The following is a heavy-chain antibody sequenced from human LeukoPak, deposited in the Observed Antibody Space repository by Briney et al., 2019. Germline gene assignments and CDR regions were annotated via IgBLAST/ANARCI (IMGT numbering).Heavy chain of an antibody. CDR2: INHRGGT. J-gene: IGHJ2*01. V-gene: IGHV4-34*01. Sequence: SETLSLTCAVYGGSLSGYYWSWFRQPPGKRLEWIGEINHRGGTNYNPSLKSRVTISVDTSKTQFSLKLSSLTAADTAVYYCARVDIVVVPAAQPWYFDLWGRGTLVTVSS. D-gene: IGHD2-2*03. CDR3: ARVDIVVVPAAQPWYFDL. CDR1: GGSLSGYY.